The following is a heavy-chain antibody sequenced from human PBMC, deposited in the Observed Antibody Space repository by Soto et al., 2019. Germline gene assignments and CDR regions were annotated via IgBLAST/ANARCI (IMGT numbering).Heavy chain of an antibody. CDR2: IKQDGSEK. CDR3: ARGGAARFPGWFDP. J-gene: IGHJ5*02. CDR1: GFTFSSYW. D-gene: IGHD6-6*01. Sequence: GGSLRLSCAASGFTFSSYWMSWVRQAPGKGLEWVANIKQDGSEKYYVDSVKGRFTISRDNAKNSLYLQMNSLRAEDTAVYYYARGGAARFPGWFDPWGQGTLVTVSS. V-gene: IGHV3-7*01.